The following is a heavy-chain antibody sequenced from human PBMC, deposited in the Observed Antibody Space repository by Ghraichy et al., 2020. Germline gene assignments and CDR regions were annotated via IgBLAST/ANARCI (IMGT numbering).Heavy chain of an antibody. D-gene: IGHD1-1*01. V-gene: IGHV4-61*01. CDR3: ARDRWKYGMDV. CDR2: IYDSEST. CDR1: GGSVSSGSYY. Sequence: SETLSLTCTVSGGSVSSGSYYWSWIRQPPGKGLEWIGYIYDSESTNYNPSLKSRVTISVDTSKNQFSLKLSSVTAADTAVYYCARDRWKYGMDVWGQGTTVTVSS. J-gene: IGHJ6*02.